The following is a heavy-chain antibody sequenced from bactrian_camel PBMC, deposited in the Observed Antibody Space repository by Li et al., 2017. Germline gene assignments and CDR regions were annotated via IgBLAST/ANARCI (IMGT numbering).Heavy chain of an antibody. Sequence: QLVESGGGSVQAGESLTLSCSPSGYEFMGWFRQELGKDVEGVAALDRLGGTAYANSVNGRFTISRDNAKNTLYLQMDSLKPEDTAMYFCATDRTCNARFCTGGYCLARGGSGGQGTQVTVS. CDR1: GYEF. J-gene: IGHJ4*01. CDR2: LDRLGGT. V-gene: IGHV3S53*01. CDR3: ATDRTCNARFCTGGYCLARGGS. D-gene: IGHD7*01.